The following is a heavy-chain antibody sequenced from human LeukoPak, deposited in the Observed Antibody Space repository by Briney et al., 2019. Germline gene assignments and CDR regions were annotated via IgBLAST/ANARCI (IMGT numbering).Heavy chain of an antibody. D-gene: IGHD3-10*01. J-gene: IGHJ5*02. CDR1: GGSISSGGYY. Sequence: SQTLSLTCTVSGGSISSGGYYWSWIRQHPGKGLEWIGYIYYSGSTYYNPSLKSRVTISVDTSKNQFSLKLSSVTAADTAVYYCARIPYMVPGESGIDPWGQGTLVTVSS. V-gene: IGHV4-31*03. CDR2: IYYSGST. CDR3: ARIPYMVPGESGIDP.